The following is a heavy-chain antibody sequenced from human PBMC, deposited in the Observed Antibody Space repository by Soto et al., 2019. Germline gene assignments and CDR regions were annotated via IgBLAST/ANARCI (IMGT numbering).Heavy chain of an antibody. CDR3: ARADKGTVTGLDY. CDR1: GGTFSSHG. J-gene: IGHJ4*02. V-gene: IGHV1-69*06. Sequence: QVQLVQSGAEVKRPGSSVKVSCKASGGTFSSHGISWVRQAPGQGLEWVGGIVPIVATANYAQKFQGRVTITADRSTSTAYMELSSLRSEDTAVYYCARADKGTVTGLDYWGQGTLVTASS. CDR2: IVPIVATA. D-gene: IGHD2-21*02.